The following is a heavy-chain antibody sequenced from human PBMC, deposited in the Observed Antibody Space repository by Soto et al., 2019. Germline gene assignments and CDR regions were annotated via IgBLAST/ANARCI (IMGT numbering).Heavy chain of an antibody. CDR1: GYTFTGYY. J-gene: IGHJ4*02. V-gene: IGHV1-2*04. CDR3: ARGGDSSSGPRDY. Sequence: ASVKVSCKASGYTFTGYYMHWVRQAPGQGLEWMGWINPNSGGTNYAQKFQGWVTMTRDTSISTAYMELSRLRSDDTAVYYCARGGDSSSGPRDYWGQGTLVTVSS. D-gene: IGHD6-13*01. CDR2: INPNSGGT.